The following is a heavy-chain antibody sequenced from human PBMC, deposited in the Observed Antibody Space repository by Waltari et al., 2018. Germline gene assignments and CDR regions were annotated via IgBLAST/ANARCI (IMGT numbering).Heavy chain of an antibody. V-gene: IGHV1-69*08. D-gene: IGHD3-22*01. CDR1: GGTFSSYA. J-gene: IGHJ3*02. CDR3: ARGRSMIVVVPDAFDI. Sequence: QVQLVQSGAEVKKPGSSVKVSCKASGGTFSSYAISWVRQAPGQGLEWMGRIIPIFGTANYAQKFQGRGTITADKSTSTAYMELSSLRSEDTAVYYCARGRSMIVVVPDAFDIWGQGTMVTVSS. CDR2: IIPIFGTA.